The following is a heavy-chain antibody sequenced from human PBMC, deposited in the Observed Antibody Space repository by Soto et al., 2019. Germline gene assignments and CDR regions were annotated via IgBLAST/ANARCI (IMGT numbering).Heavy chain of an antibody. V-gene: IGHV3-74*01. Sequence: PGGSLSLSCEASGFTFKNYWMHWVRQAPGKGLVWVSRINSDGSNTRYADSVQGRFTISRDNANNTLFLQMNSLKVADTAVYFCARRWNRTNCYGMDVWGQGTTVTV. CDR3: ARRWNRTNCYGMDV. D-gene: IGHD2-2*01. CDR2: INSDGSNT. J-gene: IGHJ6*02. CDR1: GFTFKNYW.